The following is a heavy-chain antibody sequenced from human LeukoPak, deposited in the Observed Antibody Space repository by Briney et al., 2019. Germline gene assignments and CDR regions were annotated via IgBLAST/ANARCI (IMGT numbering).Heavy chain of an antibody. Sequence: GSSVKVSCKASGGTFSSYAISWVRQAPGQGLEWMGRIIPILGIANYAQKFQGRVTITADKSTSTAYMELSSLRSEDTAVYYCSSLRITMVRGVPYYYYGMDVWGQGTTVTVSS. CDR1: GGTFSSYA. CDR3: SSLRITMVRGVPYYYYGMDV. J-gene: IGHJ6*02. V-gene: IGHV1-69*04. CDR2: IIPILGIA. D-gene: IGHD3-10*01.